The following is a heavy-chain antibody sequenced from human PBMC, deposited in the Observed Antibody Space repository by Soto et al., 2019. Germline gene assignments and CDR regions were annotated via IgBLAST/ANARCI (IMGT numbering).Heavy chain of an antibody. V-gene: IGHV4-59*08. CDR2: VYYTGST. D-gene: IGHD3-9*01. J-gene: IGHJ6*03. CDR3: ARTVLGPDLLADSFVDYYYYMDV. Sequence: SETLSLTCTVSGCSISNFYWSGIRQPPGKGLEWIGYVYYTGSTSYNPSLKRRVTFSADSSRGQFSLRLNSVTAADTAVYYCARTVLGPDLLADSFVDYYYYMDVWGQGTTVTVSS. CDR1: GCSISNFY.